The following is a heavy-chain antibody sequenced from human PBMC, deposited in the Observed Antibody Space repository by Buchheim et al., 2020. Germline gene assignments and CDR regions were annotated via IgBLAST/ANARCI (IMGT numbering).Heavy chain of an antibody. Sequence: EVQLLESGGGLVQPGGSLRLSCAASGFTFSSYAMSWVRQVPGKGLEWVSSISDSGVTTSFADSVKGRFTISRDNSTNTLYLQMNSLRAEDTAVYYCAEAIRASDYWGQETL. V-gene: IGHV3-23*01. D-gene: IGHD3-10*01. J-gene: IGHJ4*02. CDR1: GFTFSSYA. CDR2: ISDSGVTT. CDR3: AEAIRASDY.